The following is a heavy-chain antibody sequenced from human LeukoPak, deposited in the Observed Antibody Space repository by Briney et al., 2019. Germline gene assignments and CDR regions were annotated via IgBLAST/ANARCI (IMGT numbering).Heavy chain of an antibody. J-gene: IGHJ6*02. Sequence: GASVKVSCKASGFTFTSSAMQWVRQARGQRLEWIGWIVVGSGNTNYAQKFQERVTITRDMSTSTAYMELSSLRSEDTAVYYCAADQGSIVPAAMYYYYGMDVWGQGTTVTVSS. V-gene: IGHV1-58*02. CDR3: AADQGSIVPAAMYYYYGMDV. D-gene: IGHD2-2*01. CDR1: GFTFTSSA. CDR2: IVVGSGNT.